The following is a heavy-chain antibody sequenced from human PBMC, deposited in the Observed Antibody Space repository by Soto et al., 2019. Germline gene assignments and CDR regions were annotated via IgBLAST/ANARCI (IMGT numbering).Heavy chain of an antibody. D-gene: IGHD6-25*01. CDR2: TTTSITAI. CDR3: AIVQRLDSHI. V-gene: IGHV3-21*01. CDR1: GLTFSSYS. Sequence: EVQLVESGGGLVKPGGSLRLSCAASGLTFSSYSMNLVRQAPGKGLEWGSTTTTSITAIYYADSVKGRFTISTDNAKNSLNRQMNSLTVEDTAVYCCAIVQRLDSHIWGKGTMVTVSS. J-gene: IGHJ3*02.